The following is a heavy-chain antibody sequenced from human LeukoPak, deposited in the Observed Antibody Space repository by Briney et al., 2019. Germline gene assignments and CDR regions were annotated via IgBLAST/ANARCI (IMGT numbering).Heavy chain of an antibody. CDR1: GFTFSSYS. D-gene: IGHD3-16*01. Sequence: PGGSLRLSCAASGFTFSSYSMNWVRQAPGKGLEWVSSISSSSSYIYYADSVKGRFTISRDNAKNSLYLQMNSLRAEDTAVYYCARERGSYYYYMDVWGKGTTVTVSS. V-gene: IGHV3-21*01. J-gene: IGHJ6*03. CDR2: ISSSSSYI. CDR3: ARERGSYYYYMDV.